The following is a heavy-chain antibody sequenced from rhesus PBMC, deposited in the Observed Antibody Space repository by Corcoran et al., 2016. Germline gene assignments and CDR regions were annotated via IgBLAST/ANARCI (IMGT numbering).Heavy chain of an antibody. CDR3: ASLPGIVAGLLDV. J-gene: IGHJ5-2*02. V-gene: IGHV4-122*02. CDR1: GGSIPSSYYF. Sequence: QVQLQESGPGLVKSSATLSLTCAVSGGSIPSSYYFWSGIRQAPGKGLEWMGYISYSGSPTYIPSLKSRVTISRDTSKNWFSLTLTSVTAADAAVYYCASLPGIVAGLLDVWGRGALVTVSS. CDR2: ISYSGSP. D-gene: IGHD6-31*01.